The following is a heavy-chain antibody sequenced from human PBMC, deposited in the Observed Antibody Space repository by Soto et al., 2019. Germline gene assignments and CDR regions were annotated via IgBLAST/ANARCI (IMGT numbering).Heavy chain of an antibody. CDR3: ARVGDGRPVDY. J-gene: IGHJ4*01. Sequence: QVQLAQSGAEVKKPGSSVKVSCKASRHTFSNYGFTWVRQAPGQGLDWMGGIIPIFGTVNYAQKFQGRVTITADESTSTAYMELSSLRSEDTAVYYCARVGDGRPVDYWGHGTLVTVSS. CDR2: IIPIFGTV. CDR1: RHTFSNYG. V-gene: IGHV1-69*01.